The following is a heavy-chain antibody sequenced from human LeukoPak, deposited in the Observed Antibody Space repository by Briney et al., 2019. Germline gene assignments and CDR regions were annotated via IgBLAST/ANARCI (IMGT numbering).Heavy chain of an antibody. CDR3: ARLKLGYWYFDL. V-gene: IGHV3-11*01. J-gene: IGHJ2*01. CDR2: IGLTDTTI. Sequence: PGGSLRLSCAASGFTFSDYYMSWIRQVPGKGLEWVSYIGLTDTTIYYADSLKGRSAISRDNAKNSLYLHTHSLRAEDTAIYYCARLKLGYWYFDLWGRGTLLTVSS. CDR1: GFTFSDYY. D-gene: IGHD7-27*01.